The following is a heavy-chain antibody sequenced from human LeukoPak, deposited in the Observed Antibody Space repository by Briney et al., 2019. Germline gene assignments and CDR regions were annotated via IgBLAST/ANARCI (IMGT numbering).Heavy chain of an antibody. Sequence: GASVKVSCKASGYTFTDYYMHWVRQAPGQGLEWMGWINPKSGGTNYAQQFQGRVTMTRDTSISTAYMELSRLRSDDTAMYYCVRDKLRYFDYWGQGTLVTVSS. J-gene: IGHJ4*02. CDR3: VRDKLRYFDY. D-gene: IGHD3-10*01. V-gene: IGHV1-2*02. CDR2: INPKSGGT. CDR1: GYTFTDYY.